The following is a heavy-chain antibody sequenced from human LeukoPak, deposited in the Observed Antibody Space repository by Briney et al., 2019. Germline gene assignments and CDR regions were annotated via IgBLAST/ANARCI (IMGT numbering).Heavy chain of an antibody. CDR2: IRPYNGNT. V-gene: IGHV1-18*01. Sequence: GASVKVSCKASGYTFRSYGLSWVRQAPGQGLEWIGWIRPYNGNTKYTEKFQGRVTLTTDTSTSTASMELRSLRFDDTAMYYCARDLSVAGSPDPLAFWGQGTLVTVSS. J-gene: IGHJ4*02. CDR3: ARDLSVAGSPDPLAF. CDR1: GYTFRSYG. D-gene: IGHD6-19*01.